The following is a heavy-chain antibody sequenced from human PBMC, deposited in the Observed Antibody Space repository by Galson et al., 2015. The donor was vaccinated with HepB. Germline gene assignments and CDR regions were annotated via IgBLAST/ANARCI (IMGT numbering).Heavy chain of an antibody. V-gene: IGHV3-23*01. CDR1: GLTFSNYA. D-gene: IGHD2-2*01. J-gene: IGHJ4*02. Sequence: SLRLSCAASGLTFSNYAMYWVRQAPGKGLEWVTGIGGNGGNTYHADSVKGRFTISRDNSKNTLYLQMNSLRAEDTAVYYCAKARSASCYAGINYWGQGTLVTVSS. CDR3: AKARSASCYAGINY. CDR2: IGGNGGNT.